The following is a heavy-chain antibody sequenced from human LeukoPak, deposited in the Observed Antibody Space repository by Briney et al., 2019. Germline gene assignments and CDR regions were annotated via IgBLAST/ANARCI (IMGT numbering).Heavy chain of an antibody. CDR2: IWSDASGT. J-gene: IGHJ4*02. D-gene: IGHD3-22*01. V-gene: IGHV3-33*01. CDR1: GFTFNMHA. CDR3: ARVFSGSGSTGSFDY. Sequence: GGSLRLSCAASGFTFNMHAMHWVRQAPGKGLEWVAAIWSDASGTKYAEAVKGRFTISRDNSKNTLYLLVESLRAEDTAVYYCARVFSGSGSTGSFDYWGQGTLVTASS.